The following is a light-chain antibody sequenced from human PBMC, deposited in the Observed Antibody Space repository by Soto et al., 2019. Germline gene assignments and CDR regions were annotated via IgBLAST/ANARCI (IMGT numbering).Light chain of an antibody. CDR2: LNSDGSH. V-gene: IGLV4-69*01. CDR3: QTSGV. J-gene: IGLJ3*02. Sequence: QAVVTQSPSASASLGASVKLTCTLSSGHSSYAIAWHQQQPEKGPRYLMKLNSDGSHSKGDGIPDRFSGSSSGAERYLTISSLQSEDEADYYCQTSGVFGGVTKVTVL. CDR1: SGHSSYA.